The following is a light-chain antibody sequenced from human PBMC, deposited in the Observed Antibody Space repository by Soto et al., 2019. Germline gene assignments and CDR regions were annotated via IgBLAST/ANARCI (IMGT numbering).Light chain of an antibody. CDR1: SSNIGNNY. V-gene: IGLV1-51*02. J-gene: IGLJ1*01. CDR3: GTWDSSLSAYV. Sequence: QSALTQPPSVSAAPGQKVTISCSGSSSNIGNNYVSWYQQLPGTAPKLLIYESNKRPPGIPDRFSGSKSGTSATLGITGLQTGDEADYYCGTWDSSLSAYVFGTGTKVTVL. CDR2: ESN.